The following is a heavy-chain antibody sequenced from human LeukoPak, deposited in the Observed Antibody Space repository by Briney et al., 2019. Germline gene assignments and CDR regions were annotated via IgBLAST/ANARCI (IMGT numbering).Heavy chain of an antibody. Sequence: ASVKVSCKASGYTFTSYGISWVRQAPGQGLEWMGWISAYNGNTNYAQKLQGRVTMTTDTSTSTAYMELRSLRSDDTAVYYCARDYYDSSGYYLHGRYWGQGTLVTVSS. V-gene: IGHV1-18*01. CDR1: GYTFTSYG. D-gene: IGHD3-22*01. CDR3: ARDYYDSSGYYLHGRY. CDR2: ISAYNGNT. J-gene: IGHJ4*02.